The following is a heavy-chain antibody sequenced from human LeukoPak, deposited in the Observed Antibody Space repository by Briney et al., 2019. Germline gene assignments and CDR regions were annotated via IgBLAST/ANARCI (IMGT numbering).Heavy chain of an antibody. CDR3: ATVPAYCGGDCYPGYYFDY. CDR2: FDPEDGET. CDR1: GYTLTELS. Sequence: ASVTVSCKVSGYTLTELSMHWVRQAPGKGLEWMGGFDPEDGETIYAQKFQGRVTMTEDTSTDTAYMELSSLRSEDTAVYYCATVPAYCGGDCYPGYYFDYWGQGTLVTVSS. D-gene: IGHD2-21*02. J-gene: IGHJ4*02. V-gene: IGHV1-24*01.